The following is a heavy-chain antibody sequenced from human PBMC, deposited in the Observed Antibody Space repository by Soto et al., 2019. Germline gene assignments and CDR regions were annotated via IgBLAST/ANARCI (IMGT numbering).Heavy chain of an antibody. Sequence: ASVKVSCKASGGTFSSYAISWVRQAPGQGLEWMGGIIPIFGTANYAQKFQGRVTITADKSTSTAYMELSSLRSEDTAVYYCARGGAGYCSSTSCHRDYYYYGMDVWGQGTTVTVSS. D-gene: IGHD2-2*01. CDR3: ARGGAGYCSSTSCHRDYYYYGMDV. J-gene: IGHJ6*02. V-gene: IGHV1-69*06. CDR1: GGTFSSYA. CDR2: IIPIFGTA.